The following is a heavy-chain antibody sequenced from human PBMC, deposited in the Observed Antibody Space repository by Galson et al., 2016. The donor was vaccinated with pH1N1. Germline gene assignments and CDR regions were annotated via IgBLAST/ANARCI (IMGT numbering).Heavy chain of an antibody. V-gene: IGHV1-46*01. J-gene: IGHJ4*02. D-gene: IGHD4-17*01. Sequence: SLKASCKASGHTFTTYQMHWVRQAPGQGLEWMGKINPSGGSTRYAQTFQGRVTMTRDTSTGPVYMEMSSLRAEDTAVYYCARANDGDDAGYLDYWGQGTLVTVSS. CDR3: ARANDGDDAGYLDY. CDR2: INPSGGST. CDR1: GHTFTTYQ.